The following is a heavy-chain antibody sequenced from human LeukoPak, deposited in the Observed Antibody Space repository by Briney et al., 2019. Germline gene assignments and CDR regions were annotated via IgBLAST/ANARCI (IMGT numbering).Heavy chain of an antibody. CDR2: INHSGST. D-gene: IGHD3-3*01. CDR1: GGSFSGYY. J-gene: IGHJ4*02. CDR3: ARDLIRMIFGVVIDPFDY. V-gene: IGHV4-34*01. Sequence: SETLSLTCAVYGGSFSGYYWSWIRQPPGKGLEWIGEINHSGSTNYNPSLKSRVTISVDTSKNQFSLKLSSVTAADTAVYYCARDLIRMIFGVVIDPFDYWGQGTLVTVSS.